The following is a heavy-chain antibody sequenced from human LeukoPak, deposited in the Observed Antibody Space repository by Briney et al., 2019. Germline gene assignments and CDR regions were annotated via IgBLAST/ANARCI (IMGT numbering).Heavy chain of an antibody. Sequence: PSETLSLTCIMSGGSINNYYWSWIRQPAEKGLEWIGRFYASGTTYYNPALNSRAAVSIDTSKNHFSLKLTSVTAADTAVYYCARSFYSGFDIWGQGTMVTVSS. D-gene: IGHD5-12*01. CDR1: GGSINNYY. CDR3: ARSFYSGFDI. J-gene: IGHJ3*02. CDR2: FYASGTT. V-gene: IGHV4-4*07.